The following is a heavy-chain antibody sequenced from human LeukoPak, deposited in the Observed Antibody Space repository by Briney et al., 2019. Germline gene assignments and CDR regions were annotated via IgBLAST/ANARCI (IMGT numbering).Heavy chain of an antibody. V-gene: IGHV3-30*02. CDR1: GFTFSSYG. CDR3: AELGITMIGGA. D-gene: IGHD3-10*02. Sequence: GGSLRLSCAASGFTFSSYGMHWVRQAPGKGLDWVAFIHHDGSNKYYADSVRGRFTISRDNSKNTLYLQMNSLRAEDTAVYYCAELGITMIGGAWGKGTTVTISS. J-gene: IGHJ6*04. CDR2: IHHDGSNK.